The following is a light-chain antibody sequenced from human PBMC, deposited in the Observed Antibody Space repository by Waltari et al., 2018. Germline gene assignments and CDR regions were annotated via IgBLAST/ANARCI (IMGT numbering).Light chain of an antibody. Sequence: HSALTQPASVSGSPGQSITISCTGTIRDVGGYNSVCWYQQHPGKAPKLMIYDVNKRPSGVSDRFSGSKSGNTASLTISGLQAEDEADYYCSSYTSSSTLVFGGGTKLTVL. CDR2: DVN. J-gene: IGLJ2*01. V-gene: IGLV2-14*03. CDR1: IRDVGGYNS. CDR3: SSYTSSSTLV.